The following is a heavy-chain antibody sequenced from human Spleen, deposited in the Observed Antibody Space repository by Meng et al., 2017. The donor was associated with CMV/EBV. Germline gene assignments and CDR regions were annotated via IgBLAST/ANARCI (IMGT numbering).Heavy chain of an antibody. CDR2: ISYDGTNI. D-gene: IGHD2-21*01. V-gene: IGHV3-30-3*01. Sequence: GESLKISCAASGFTFSSYAMHWVRQAPGKGLEWLAVISYDGTNIYYADSVKGRFTISRDNSKTTLYLQMNSLRAEDTAVYYCARDVVEGGAPNWFDPWGQGTLVTVSS. CDR1: GFTFSSYA. J-gene: IGHJ5*02. CDR3: ARDVVEGGAPNWFDP.